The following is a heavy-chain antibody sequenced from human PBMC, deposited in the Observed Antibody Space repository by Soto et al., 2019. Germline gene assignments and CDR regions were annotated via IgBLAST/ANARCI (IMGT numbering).Heavy chain of an antibody. V-gene: IGHV4-4*02. CDR2: IYHSGST. CDR1: GGSISSSNW. J-gene: IGHJ4*02. D-gene: IGHD6-19*01. CDR3: ARAVAGTRGLFDY. Sequence: QVQLQESGPGLVKPSGTLSLTCAVSGGSISSSNWWSWVRQPPGKGLEWIGEIYHSGSTNYNPSLKSRVTISVDQSKTQFSLKLSSVTAADTAVYYCARAVAGTRGLFDYWGQGTLVTVSS.